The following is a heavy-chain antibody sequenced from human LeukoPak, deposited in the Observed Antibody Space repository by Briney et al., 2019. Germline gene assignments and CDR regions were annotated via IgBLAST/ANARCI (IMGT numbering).Heavy chain of an antibody. D-gene: IGHD3-10*01. V-gene: IGHV3-30-3*01. CDR2: MSYDGNNK. J-gene: IGHJ4*02. Sequence: GGSLRLSCEASGFTFSTHAIHWVRQAPGKGLEWVAVMSYDGNNKYYADSVKGRFTISRDNSKNTLFLQMNSLITEDTAVYYCARDGDTAIRGVNFDSWGQGTLVTVSS. CDR3: ARDGDTAIRGVNFDS. CDR1: GFTFSTHA.